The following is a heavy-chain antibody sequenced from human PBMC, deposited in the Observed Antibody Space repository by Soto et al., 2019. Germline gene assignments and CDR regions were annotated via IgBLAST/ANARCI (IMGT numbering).Heavy chain of an antibody. Sequence: SETLSLTCTVSGGSISSGGYYWSWIRQHPGKGLEWIGYTYYSGNTYYNPSLKSRVTISEDTSKNQFSLKLSSVTAADTAVYYCARATYYYDSSGYSDRVLDYWGQGTLVTVSS. CDR3: ARATYYYDSSGYSDRVLDY. V-gene: IGHV4-31*03. D-gene: IGHD3-22*01. CDR2: TYYSGNT. J-gene: IGHJ4*02. CDR1: GGSISSGGYY.